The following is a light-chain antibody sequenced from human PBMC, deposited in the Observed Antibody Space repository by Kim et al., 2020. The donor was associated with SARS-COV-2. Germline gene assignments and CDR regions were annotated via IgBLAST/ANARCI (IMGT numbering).Light chain of an antibody. CDR2: DHH. CDR3: QSRDSSGNVV. V-gene: IGLV3-19*01. J-gene: IGLJ2*01. CDR1: SLRRYY. Sequence: SSELTQDSAVSVALGQTVRITCQGDSLRRYYASWYQRKPGQAPVLVIYDHHKRPSGIPDRYSGSSSGDTSSLTITAAQAEDEADYYCQSRDSSGNVVFGGGTKLAVL.